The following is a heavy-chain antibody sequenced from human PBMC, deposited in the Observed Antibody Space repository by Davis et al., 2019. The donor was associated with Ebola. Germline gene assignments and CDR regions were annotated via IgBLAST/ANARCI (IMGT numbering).Heavy chain of an antibody. CDR3: ARDLGCSSTSCYDPPYYYYGMDV. V-gene: IGHV1-18*01. D-gene: IGHD2-2*01. CDR2: ISAYNGNT. J-gene: IGHJ6*02. Sequence: ASVKVSCKASGYTFTSYGISWVRQAPGQGLEWMGWISAYNGNTNYAQKLQGRDTMTTDTSTSTAYMELRSLRSDDTAVYYCARDLGCSSTSCYDPPYYYYGMDVWGQGTTVTVSS. CDR1: GYTFTSYG.